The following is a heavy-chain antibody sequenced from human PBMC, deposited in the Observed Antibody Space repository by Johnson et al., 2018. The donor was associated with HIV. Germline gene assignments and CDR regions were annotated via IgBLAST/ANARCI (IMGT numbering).Heavy chain of an antibody. V-gene: IGHV3-30-3*01. Sequence: QMLLVESGGGVVQPGRSLRLSCAASGFTFSSYAMHWVRQAPGKGLDWVAVISYDGSNKYYADSVKGRFTISRDNSKNTLYLQMNSLRAGDTAVYYCAREGPVPGGDAFDIWGQGTMVTVSS. D-gene: IGHD3-16*01. CDR3: AREGPVPGGDAFDI. CDR2: ISYDGSNK. CDR1: GFTFSSYA. J-gene: IGHJ3*02.